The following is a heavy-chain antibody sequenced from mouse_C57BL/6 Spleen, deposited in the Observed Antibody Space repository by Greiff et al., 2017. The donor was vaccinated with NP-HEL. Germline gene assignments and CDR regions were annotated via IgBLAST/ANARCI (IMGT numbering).Heavy chain of an antibody. Sequence: DVKLVESGGDLVKPGGSLKLSCAASGFTFSSYGMSWVRQTPDKRLEWVATISSGGSYTYYPDSVKGRFTISRDNAKNTLYLQMSSLKSEDTAMYYCAREDGSSSYYAMDYWGQGTSVTVSS. V-gene: IGHV5-6*02. D-gene: IGHD1-1*01. CDR2: ISSGGSYT. J-gene: IGHJ4*01. CDR3: AREDGSSSYYAMDY. CDR1: GFTFSSYG.